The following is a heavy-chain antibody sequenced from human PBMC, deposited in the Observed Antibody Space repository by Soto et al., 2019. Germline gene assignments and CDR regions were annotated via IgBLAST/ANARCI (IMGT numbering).Heavy chain of an antibody. V-gene: IGHV1-24*01. D-gene: IGHD6-13*01. CDR1: GYTLTKLS. Sequence: QVQLVQSGADLKKPGASVKVSCKVSGYTLTKLSVHWVRQAPGKGLEWMGGFDPEDGETIYAQKFQGRVNMTEDTSTEIAYLELSGLRSEDTAVYYCATEQVFGIAGPFDYWGQGTLVTVSS. CDR3: ATEQVFGIAGPFDY. J-gene: IGHJ4*02. CDR2: FDPEDGET.